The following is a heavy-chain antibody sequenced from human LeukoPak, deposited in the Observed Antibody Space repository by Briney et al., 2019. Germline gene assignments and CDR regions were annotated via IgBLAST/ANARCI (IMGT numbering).Heavy chain of an antibody. Sequence: SETLSLTCAVYGGSFSGYYWSWIRQPPGKGLEWIGEINHSGSTNYNPSPKSRVTISVDTSKNQFSLKLSSVTAADTAVYYCARGGPRYGSGSYYSAYYYGMDVWGQGTTVTVSS. V-gene: IGHV4-34*01. CDR1: GGSFSGYY. CDR2: INHSGST. J-gene: IGHJ6*02. CDR3: ARGGPRYGSGSYYSAYYYGMDV. D-gene: IGHD3-10*01.